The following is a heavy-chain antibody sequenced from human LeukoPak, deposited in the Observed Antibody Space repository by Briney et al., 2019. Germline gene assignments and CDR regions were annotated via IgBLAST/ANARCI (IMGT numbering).Heavy chain of an antibody. Sequence: GGSLRLSCAASGFTFSSYSMNWVRQAPGKGLEWVSSISSSSSSYIYYADSVKGRFTISRDNAKNSLYLQMNSLRAEDTAVYYCAREILAGDTAMFIDYWGQGTLVTVSS. J-gene: IGHJ4*02. CDR1: GFTFSSYS. CDR2: ISSSSSSYI. D-gene: IGHD5-18*01. CDR3: AREILAGDTAMFIDY. V-gene: IGHV3-21*01.